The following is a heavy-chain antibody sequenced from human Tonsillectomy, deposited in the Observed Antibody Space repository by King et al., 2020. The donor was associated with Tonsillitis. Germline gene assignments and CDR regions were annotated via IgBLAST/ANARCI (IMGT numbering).Heavy chain of an antibody. Sequence: GQLVQSGAEVKKPGSSVKVSCKASGGTFSSNAISWVRQAPGQGPEWMGGIIPMFGTANYAQKFQGRVTIIADESTTTAYMDLSSLTSEDTAVYYCARDISPDIPRPTWFDPWGQGTLVTVSS. CDR1: GGTFSSNA. D-gene: IGHD3-16*02. CDR2: IIPMFGTA. J-gene: IGHJ5*02. V-gene: IGHV1-69*12. CDR3: ARDISPDIPRPTWFDP.